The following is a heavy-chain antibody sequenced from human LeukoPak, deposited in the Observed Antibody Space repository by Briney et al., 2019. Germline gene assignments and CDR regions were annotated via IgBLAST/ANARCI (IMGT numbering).Heavy chain of an antibody. CDR3: GGQGYTASYYFLDY. V-gene: IGHV4-4*07. D-gene: IGHD1-26*01. CDR1: TGSINSYY. CDR2: IYTSGTT. J-gene: IGHJ4*02. Sequence: PSETLSLTCTVSTGSINSYYWGWVRQPAGKGLEWIGRIYTSGTTNYSPSLKSRLSMSVDTSKNQFSLRLRSVTAADTAVYYCGGQGYTASYYFLDYWSQGTLVTVSS.